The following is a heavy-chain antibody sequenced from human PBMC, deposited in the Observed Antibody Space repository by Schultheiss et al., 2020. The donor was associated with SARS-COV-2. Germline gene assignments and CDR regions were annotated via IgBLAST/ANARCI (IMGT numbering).Heavy chain of an antibody. D-gene: IGHD3-10*02. CDR2: INPSGGST. V-gene: IGHV1-46*01. CDR3: ARLFWAAVYYFDY. CDR1: GYTFTSYG. Sequence: ASVKVSCKASGYTFTSYGISWVRQAPGQGLEWMGIINPSGGSTSYAQKFQGRVTMTRDTSTSTVYMELSSLRSEDTAVYYCARLFWAAVYYFDYWGQGTLVTVSS. J-gene: IGHJ4*02.